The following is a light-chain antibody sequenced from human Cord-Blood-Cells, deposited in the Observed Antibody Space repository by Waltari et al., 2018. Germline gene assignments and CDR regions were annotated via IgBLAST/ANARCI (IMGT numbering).Light chain of an antibody. J-gene: IGLJ1*01. CDR2: EVS. Sequence: QSALTQPLSASGSPGQSVTISCTGTSSDVGGYNYVSWYQQQPGKAPKLMIYEVSKRPSGVPDRFSGSKSGNTASLTGSGLQAEDEADYYCSSYAGSNNYVFGTGTKVTVL. CDR3: SSYAGSNNYV. CDR1: SSDVGGYNY. V-gene: IGLV2-8*01.